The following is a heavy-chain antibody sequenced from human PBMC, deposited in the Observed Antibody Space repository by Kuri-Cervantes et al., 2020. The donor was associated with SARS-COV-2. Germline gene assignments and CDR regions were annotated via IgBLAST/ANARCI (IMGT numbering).Heavy chain of an antibody. CDR1: GFTFSSYS. CDR2: ISSSSSYI. D-gene: IGHD7-27*01. V-gene: IGHV3-21*01. J-gene: IGHJ4*02. CDR3: ARDFRITGALDY. Sequence: GESLKISCAASGFTFSSYSMNWVRQAPGKGLEWVSSISSSSSYIYYADSVKGRFTISRDNAKNSLYLQMNSLRAEDTAVYYCARDFRITGALDYWGQGTLVTVSS.